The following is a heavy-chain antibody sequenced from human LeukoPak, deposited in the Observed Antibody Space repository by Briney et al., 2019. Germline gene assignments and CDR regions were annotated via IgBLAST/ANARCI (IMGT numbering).Heavy chain of an antibody. CDR1: GFTFSSYW. CDR2: INSDGSST. CDR3: ARDYDFWSGYISYNWFDP. J-gene: IGHJ5*02. Sequence: PGGSLRLSCAASGFTFSSYWMHWVRQAPGKGLVWVSRINSDGSSTGYADSVKGRFTISRDNAKNTLYLQMNSLRAEDTAVYYCARDYDFWSGYISYNWFDPWGQGTLVTVSS. D-gene: IGHD3-3*01. V-gene: IGHV3-74*01.